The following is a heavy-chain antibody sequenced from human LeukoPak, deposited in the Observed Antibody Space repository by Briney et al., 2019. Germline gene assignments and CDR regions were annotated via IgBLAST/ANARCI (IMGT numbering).Heavy chain of an antibody. CDR3: ATSYYYDSSDYYRIDY. V-gene: IGHV1-18*01. D-gene: IGHD3-22*01. CDR1: GYTFTSYG. Sequence: ASVKVSCKASGYTFTSYGISWVRQAPGQGLEWMGWISAYNYNTNYAQKFQGRVTMSTDTSTSTAYMELSSLRSEDTAVYYCATSYYYDSSDYYRIDYWGQGTLVTVSS. J-gene: IGHJ4*02. CDR2: ISAYNYNT.